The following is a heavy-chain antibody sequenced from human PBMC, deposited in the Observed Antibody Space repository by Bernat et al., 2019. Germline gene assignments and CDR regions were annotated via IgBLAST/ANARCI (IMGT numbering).Heavy chain of an antibody. CDR2: IWYDGSNK. D-gene: IGHD6-6*01. CDR1: GFTFSSYG. CDR3: ARDLAARGQKGEFDY. J-gene: IGHJ4*02. V-gene: IGHV3-33*01. Sequence: VQLVESGGGVVQPGRSLRLSCAASGFTFSSYGMHWVRQAPGKGLEWVAVIWYDGSNKYYADSVKGRFTISRDNSKNTLYLQMNSLRAEDTAVYYCARDLAARGQKGEFDYWGQGTLVTVSS.